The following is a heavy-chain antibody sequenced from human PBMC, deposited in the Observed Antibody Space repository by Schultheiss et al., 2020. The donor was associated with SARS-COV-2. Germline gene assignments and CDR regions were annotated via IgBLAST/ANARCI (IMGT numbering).Heavy chain of an antibody. J-gene: IGHJ4*02. D-gene: IGHD3-22*01. CDR2: ISAYNGNT. Sequence: ASVKVSCKASGGTFSSYAISWVRQAPGQGLEWMGGISAYNGNTNYAQKFQGRVTITRDTSASTAYMELSSLRSEDTAVYYCARDWGSSGYADNYFDYWGQGTLVTVSS. CDR3: ARDWGSSGYADNYFDY. CDR1: GGTFSSYA. V-gene: IGHV1-18*01.